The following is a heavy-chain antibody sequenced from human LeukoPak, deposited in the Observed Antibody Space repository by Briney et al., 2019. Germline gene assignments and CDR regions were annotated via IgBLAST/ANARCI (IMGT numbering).Heavy chain of an antibody. CDR1: GSTFTAYD. J-gene: IGHJ4*02. CDR3: ARLSDTPAYYYSSGYYHIRY. CDR2: MNPDTGNT. D-gene: IGHD3-22*01. Sequence: AASVKVSCQASGSTFTAYDINWVRQGAGQGLEWIGWMNPDTGNTGYAQKFQGRVTMTRDTSKSTAYMDLNSLRSEDTAVYYCARLSDTPAYYYSSGYYHIRYWGQGTLLTVSS. V-gene: IGHV1-8*01.